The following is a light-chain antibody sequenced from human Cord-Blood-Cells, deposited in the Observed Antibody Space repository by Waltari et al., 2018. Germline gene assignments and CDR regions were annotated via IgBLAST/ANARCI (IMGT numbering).Light chain of an antibody. Sequence: QSALTQPASVSGSPGQSITISCTGTSSDVGSYNLVSWSQQHPGKAPKLMIYEGSKRPSGVSNRFSGSKSSNTASLTIAGLQAEDDADYYCCSYAGSSTLVFGGGTKLTVL. V-gene: IGLV2-23*01. CDR1: SSDVGSYNL. J-gene: IGLJ3*02. CDR3: CSYAGSSTLV. CDR2: EGS.